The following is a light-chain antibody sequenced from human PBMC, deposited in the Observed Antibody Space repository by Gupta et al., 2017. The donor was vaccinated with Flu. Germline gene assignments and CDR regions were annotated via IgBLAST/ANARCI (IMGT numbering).Light chain of an antibody. J-gene: IGKJ4*02. V-gene: IGKV2-28*01. CDR2: LGS. Sequence: DIVMTQSPLSLPVTPGEPASIPCRSSQSLLHSNGYNYLDWYLQKPGQSPQLLIYLGSNRAAGVPDRCSGSGSGTDFTLKSSRVEAEDVGVYYCMQALQTPLTFGGGTKVEIK. CDR3: MQALQTPLT. CDR1: QSLLHSNGYNY.